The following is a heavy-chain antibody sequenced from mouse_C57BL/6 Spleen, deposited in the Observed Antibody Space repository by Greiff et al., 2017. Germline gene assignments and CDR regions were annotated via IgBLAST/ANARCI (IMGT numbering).Heavy chain of an antibody. V-gene: IGHV1-5*01. J-gene: IGHJ2*01. D-gene: IGHD1-1*01. CDR3: RREEYYGSGYYFDY. CDR2: IDPGNSDT. CDR1: GYTFTSYW. Sequence: EVQLQQSGTVLARPGASVKMSCKTSGYTFTSYWMHWVKQRPGQGLEWIGAIDPGNSDTSYNQKFKRKAKLTAVTSASTAYMELSSLTNEDSAVDYYRREEYYGSGYYFDYWGQGTTLTVSS.